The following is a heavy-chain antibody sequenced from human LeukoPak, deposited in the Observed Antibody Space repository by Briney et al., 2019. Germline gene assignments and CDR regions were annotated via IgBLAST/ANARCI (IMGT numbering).Heavy chain of an antibody. CDR3: ARGGRRFGCSGGSCYSNHKGYNWFDP. Sequence: SETLSLTCAVYGGSFSGYYWSWIRQPPGKGLEWIGEINHSGSTNYNPSLKSRVTISVDTSKNQFSLKLSSVTAADTAVYYRARGGRRFGCSGGSCYSNHKGYNWFDPWGQGTLVTVSS. CDR1: GGSFSGYY. J-gene: IGHJ5*02. V-gene: IGHV4-34*01. D-gene: IGHD2-15*01. CDR2: INHSGST.